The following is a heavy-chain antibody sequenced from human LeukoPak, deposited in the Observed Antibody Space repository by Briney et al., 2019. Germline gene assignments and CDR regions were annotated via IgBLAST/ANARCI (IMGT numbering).Heavy chain of an antibody. V-gene: IGHV3-23*01. CDR1: GFTFSSYE. J-gene: IGHJ4*02. Sequence: PGGSLRLSCAASGFTFSSYEMNWVRQAPGKGLEWVSGINGSGNSTHYADSVKGRLTISRDNSKNTLYLQMNSLRAEDTAIYYCAKVPAPGYSSNSGYWGQGTLVTVSS. CDR3: AKVPAPGYSSNSGY. CDR2: INGSGNST. D-gene: IGHD6-13*01.